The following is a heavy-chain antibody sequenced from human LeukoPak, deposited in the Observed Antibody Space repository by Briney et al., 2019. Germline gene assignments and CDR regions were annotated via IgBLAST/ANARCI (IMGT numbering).Heavy chain of an antibody. V-gene: IGHV3-7*03. J-gene: IGHJ4*02. CDR3: VKGDSSGWMGDY. Sequence: GGSLRLSCAASGFPFNSYWMSWVRQAPGRGLEWVANIKEDGSEKFYVDSVKGRFTISRDNAKNSLFLQMTSLRAEDTAVYYCVKGDSSGWMGDYWGQGTLVTVSS. CDR2: IKEDGSEK. D-gene: IGHD6-19*01. CDR1: GFPFNSYW.